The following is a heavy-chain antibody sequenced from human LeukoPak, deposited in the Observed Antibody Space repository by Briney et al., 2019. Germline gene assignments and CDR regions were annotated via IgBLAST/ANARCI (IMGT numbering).Heavy chain of an antibody. CDR1: GYTFTSYY. CDR2: INPSGGST. CDR3: ARAPESNLRASTGDY. V-gene: IGHV1-46*01. D-gene: IGHD2-2*01. J-gene: IGHJ4*02. Sequence: ASVKVSCKASGYTFTSYYMHWVRQAPGQGLEWMGIINPSGGSTSYAQKFQGRVAMTRDTSTSTVYMELSSLRSEDTAVYYCARAPESNLRASTGDYWGQGTLVTVSS.